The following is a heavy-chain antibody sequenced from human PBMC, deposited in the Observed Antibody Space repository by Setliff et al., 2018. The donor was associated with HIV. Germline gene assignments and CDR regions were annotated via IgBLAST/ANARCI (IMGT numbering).Heavy chain of an antibody. CDR3: ARDPPGWRYDSSGYTDY. J-gene: IGHJ4*02. Sequence: ASVKVSCKASGYTFTSYGISWVRQAPGQGLGRMGWISAYNGNTNYAQKLQGRVTMTTDTSTSTAYMELRSLRSDDTAVYYCARDPPGWRYDSSGYTDYWGQGTLVTVSS. CDR1: GYTFTSYG. V-gene: IGHV1-18*01. D-gene: IGHD3-22*01. CDR2: ISAYNGNT.